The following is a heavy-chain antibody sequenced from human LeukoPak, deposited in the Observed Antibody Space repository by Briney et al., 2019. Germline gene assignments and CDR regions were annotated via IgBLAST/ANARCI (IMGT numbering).Heavy chain of an antibody. Sequence: GGSLRLSCAASGFTFSSYTMSWVRQASGKGLEWVSTITTSDGNTYYADSVKGRFTVSRDNSKNTLFLQMNSLRAEDTAVYYCAKDGGLWVSAHWGDSWGRGTLVTVSS. D-gene: IGHD7-27*01. CDR2: ITTSDGNT. V-gene: IGHV3-23*01. CDR3: AKDGGLWVSAHWGDS. J-gene: IGHJ4*02. CDR1: GFTFSSYT.